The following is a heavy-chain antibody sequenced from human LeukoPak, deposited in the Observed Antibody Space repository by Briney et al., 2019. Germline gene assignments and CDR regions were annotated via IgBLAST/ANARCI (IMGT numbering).Heavy chain of an antibody. J-gene: IGHJ3*02. CDR1: GYTFTSYY. CDR2: INPSGGST. D-gene: IGHD6-13*01. Sequence: ASVKVSCKASGYTFTSYYMHWVRQAPGQGLEWMGIINPSGGSTSYAQKFQGRVTMTRDTSTSTVYMELSSLRSEDTAVYYCARDRANGSSWLRGAFDIWGQGTMVTVSS. V-gene: IGHV1-46*01. CDR3: ARDRANGSSWLRGAFDI.